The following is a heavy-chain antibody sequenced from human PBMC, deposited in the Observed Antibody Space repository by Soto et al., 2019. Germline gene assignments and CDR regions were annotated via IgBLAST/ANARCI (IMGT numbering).Heavy chain of an antibody. J-gene: IGHJ4*02. V-gene: IGHV4-59*01. CDR1: VGSISSYY. CDR2: IYYSGST. CDR3: ARGFDWLTY. D-gene: IGHD3-9*01. Sequence: PSETLSLTCTVSVGSISSYYWSWIRQPPGKGLEWIGYIYYSGSTNYNPSLKSRVTISVDTSKNQFSLKLSSVTAADTAVYYCARGFDWLTYWGQGTLVTVSS.